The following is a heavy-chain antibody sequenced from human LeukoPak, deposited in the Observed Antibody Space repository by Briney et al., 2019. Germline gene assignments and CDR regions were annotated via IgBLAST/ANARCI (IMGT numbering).Heavy chain of an antibody. Sequence: GASVKVSCKASGYTFTSYGISWVRQAPGQGLEWMGWISAYNGNTNYAQKLQGRVTMTTDTSTSTAYMELRSLRSDDTAVYYCARVCYYDSSGYFRDSNWFDPWGQGTLVTVSS. V-gene: IGHV1-18*01. CDR3: ARVCYYDSSGYFRDSNWFDP. J-gene: IGHJ5*02. CDR1: GYTFTSYG. CDR2: ISAYNGNT. D-gene: IGHD3-22*01.